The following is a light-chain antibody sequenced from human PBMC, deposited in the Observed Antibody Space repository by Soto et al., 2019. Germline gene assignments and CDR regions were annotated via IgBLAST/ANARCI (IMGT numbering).Light chain of an antibody. Sequence: EIMMTQSPATLSVSQGERATLSCRASQSVSSNLAWYQQKPGQAPRLLIYAASTRATGIPARFSGSGSGTEFTLTISSLQSEDFAVYYCQQYNNWPVFGQGTNVDIK. J-gene: IGKJ1*01. V-gene: IGKV3-15*01. CDR3: QQYNNWPV. CDR1: QSVSSN. CDR2: AAS.